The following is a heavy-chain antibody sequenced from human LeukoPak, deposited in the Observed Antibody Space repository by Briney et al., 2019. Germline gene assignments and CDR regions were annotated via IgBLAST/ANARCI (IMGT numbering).Heavy chain of an antibody. J-gene: IGHJ4*02. Sequence: GRSLRLSCAASGFSFSSYGMYWVRQAPGKGLEWVALIYNDGGLPNYLDSVRGRFTISRDNSKNPLYLQMDSLRVEDTAVYYCAQGHYVGNSEFLDNWGQGSLVIVSS. CDR3: AQGHYVGNSEFLDN. CDR2: IYNDGGLP. D-gene: IGHD4-23*01. V-gene: IGHV3-33*07. CDR1: GFSFSSYG.